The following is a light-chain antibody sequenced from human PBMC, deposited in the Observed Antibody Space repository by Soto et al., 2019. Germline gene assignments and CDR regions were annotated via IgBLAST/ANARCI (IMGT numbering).Light chain of an antibody. CDR3: SSYTSDNTWV. CDR2: EVS. V-gene: IGLV2-14*03. Sequence: QSVLAQPASVSGSPGQSITISCIGTSRDVGGHNYVSWYQQYPGKAPKLLISEVSDRPSGISSRFSGSTSGNTASLTISGLQAEDEADYYCSSYTSDNTWVFGGGTQLTVL. CDR1: SRDVGGHNY. J-gene: IGLJ3*02.